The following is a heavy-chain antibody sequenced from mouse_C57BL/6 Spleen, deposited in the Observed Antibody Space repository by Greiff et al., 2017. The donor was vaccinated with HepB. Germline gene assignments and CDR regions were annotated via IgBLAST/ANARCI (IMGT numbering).Heavy chain of an antibody. V-gene: IGHV1-81*01. J-gene: IGHJ4*01. CDR1: GYTFTSYG. D-gene: IGHD1-1*01. CDR3: ARLRYYGSSHYYAMDY. CDR2: IYPRSGNT. Sequence: QVQLQQSGAELARPGASVKLSCKASGYTFTSYGISWVKQRTGQGLEWIGEIYPRSGNTYYNEKFKGKATLTADKSSSTAYMELRSLTSEDSAVYVCARLRYYGSSHYYAMDYWGQGTSVTVSS.